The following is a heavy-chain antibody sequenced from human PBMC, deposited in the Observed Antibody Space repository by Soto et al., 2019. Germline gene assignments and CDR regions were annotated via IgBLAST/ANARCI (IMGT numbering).Heavy chain of an antibody. CDR1: GGSITSSGYY. CDR2: TSNSGST. D-gene: IGHD2-2*01. J-gene: IGHJ4*02. V-gene: IGHV4-31*03. CDR3: ARGGGSTKVDY. Sequence: QVQLQESGPGLVKPSQTLSLTCTVSGGSITSSGYYWSWIRQHPGEGLEWVGFTSNSGSTSYNPALKSRVTTSVDTSSTQFSLNLQSVTAADPAVYYCARGGGSTKVDYWGQGTLVTVSP.